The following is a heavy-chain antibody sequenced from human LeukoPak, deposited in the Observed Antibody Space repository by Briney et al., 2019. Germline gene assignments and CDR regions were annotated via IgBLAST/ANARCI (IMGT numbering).Heavy chain of an antibody. J-gene: IGHJ4*02. D-gene: IGHD6-13*01. CDR2: INPNSGGT. CDR1: GYTINSYA. Sequence: ASVKVSCKASGYTINSYAMNWVRQAPGQGLEWMGWINPNSGGTNYAQKFQGRVTMTRDTSISTAYMELSRLRSDDTAVYYCARPVSGDGTAAAQFDYWGQGTLVTVSS. V-gene: IGHV1-2*02. CDR3: ARPVSGDGTAAAQFDY.